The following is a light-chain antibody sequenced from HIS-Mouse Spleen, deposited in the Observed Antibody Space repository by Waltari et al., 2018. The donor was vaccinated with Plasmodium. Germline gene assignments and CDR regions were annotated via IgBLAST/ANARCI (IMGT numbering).Light chain of an antibody. V-gene: IGLV2-23*01. J-gene: IGLJ1*01. CDR1: SSDVGSYNL. CDR3: CSYAGSSTYV. CDR2: EGS. Sequence: QSALTQPASVSGSPGQSITISCTGTSSDVGSYNLVSWYQQHPGKAPKLMIYEGSKRPSGVWNLFSGSKSGNTASLTISGLQAEDEADYYCCSYAGSSTYVFGTGTKVTVL.